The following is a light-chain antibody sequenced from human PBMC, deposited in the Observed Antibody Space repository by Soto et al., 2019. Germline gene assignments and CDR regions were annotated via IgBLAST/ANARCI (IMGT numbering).Light chain of an antibody. CDR1: QSVSSSY. J-gene: IGKJ1*01. Sequence: EIVFTQSPGTLSLSPGERATLSCRASQSVSSSYLAWCQQKPGQAPRLLIYGASSRATGIPDRFSGSGSGTDFTLTISRLEPEDFAVYYCQQYGSSSWTFGQGTKVDIK. V-gene: IGKV3-20*01. CDR2: GAS. CDR3: QQYGSSSWT.